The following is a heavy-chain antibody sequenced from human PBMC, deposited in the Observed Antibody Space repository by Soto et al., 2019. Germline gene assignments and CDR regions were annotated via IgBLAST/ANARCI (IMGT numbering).Heavy chain of an antibody. Sequence: GESLKISCKGSGCSFTSYWIGWVRQMPGKGLEWMGIIYPGDSDTRYSPSFQGQVTISADKSISTAYLQWSSLKAPDTAMYYCASGYCSGGSCSRYGMDVWGQGTTVTVSS. V-gene: IGHV5-51*01. J-gene: IGHJ6*02. CDR2: IYPGDSDT. CDR1: GCSFTSYW. CDR3: ASGYCSGGSCSRYGMDV. D-gene: IGHD2-15*01.